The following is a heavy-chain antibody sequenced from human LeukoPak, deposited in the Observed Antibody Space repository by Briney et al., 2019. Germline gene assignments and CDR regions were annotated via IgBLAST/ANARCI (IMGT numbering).Heavy chain of an antibody. Sequence: PGGSLRLSCAASGFTFSSYGMHWVRQAPGKGLEWVAFIRYDGSNKYYADSVKGRLTISRDNSKNTLYLQMNSLRAEDTAVYYCAKAPNYYGSGSYYTLYYYYGMDVWGQGTTVTVSS. V-gene: IGHV3-30*02. J-gene: IGHJ6*02. CDR1: GFTFSSYG. CDR3: AKAPNYYGSGSYYTLYYYYGMDV. D-gene: IGHD3-10*01. CDR2: IRYDGSNK.